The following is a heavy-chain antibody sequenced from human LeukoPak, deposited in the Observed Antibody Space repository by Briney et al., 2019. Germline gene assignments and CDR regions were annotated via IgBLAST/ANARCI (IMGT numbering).Heavy chain of an antibody. CDR2: ISYDGSIK. V-gene: IGHV3-30-3*01. Sequence: PGGSLRLSCAASGLTFSSYAMHWVRQAPGKGLEWVAVISYDGSIKSYTDSAKGQFTISRDNPKNTLYLQVNGLRVEDTAVYYCARGRAGNYHDYWGQGTLVTVTS. CDR1: GLTFSSYA. D-gene: IGHD1-7*01. CDR3: ARGRAGNYHDY. J-gene: IGHJ4*02.